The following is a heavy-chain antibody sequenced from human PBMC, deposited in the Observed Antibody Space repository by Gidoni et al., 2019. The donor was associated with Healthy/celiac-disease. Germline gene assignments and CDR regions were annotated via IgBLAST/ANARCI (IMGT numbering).Heavy chain of an antibody. V-gene: IGHV3-66*02. CDR3: ARDPSPVWPFDY. J-gene: IGHJ4*02. Sequence: EVKLVESGGGLVQPGGSLRLSCAAYGFTVSSNYMIWVRQAPGKGLEWVSVIYSGGSTYYADSVKGRFTISRDNSKNTLYLQMNSRRAEDTAVYYCARDPSPVWPFDYWGQGTLVTVSS. CDR2: IYSGGST. D-gene: IGHD2-21*01. CDR1: GFTVSSNY.